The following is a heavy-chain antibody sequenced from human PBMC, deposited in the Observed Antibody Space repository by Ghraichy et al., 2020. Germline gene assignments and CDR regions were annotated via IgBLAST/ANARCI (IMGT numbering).Heavy chain of an antibody. CDR2: INHSGST. CDR3: AREGRDSYGPLKYYYYGMDV. D-gene: IGHD5-18*01. J-gene: IGHJ6*02. CDR1: GGSFSGYY. Sequence: SETLSLTCAVYGGSFSGYYWSWIRQPPGKGLEWIGEINHSGSTNYNPSLKSRVTISVDTSKNQFSLKLSSVTAADTAVYYCAREGRDSYGPLKYYYYGMDVWGQGTTVTVSS. V-gene: IGHV4-34*01.